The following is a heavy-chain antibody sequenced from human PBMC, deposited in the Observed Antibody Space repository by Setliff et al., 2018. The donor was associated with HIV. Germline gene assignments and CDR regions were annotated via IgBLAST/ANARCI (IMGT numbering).Heavy chain of an antibody. V-gene: IGHV4-34*01. D-gene: IGHD6-19*01. Sequence: SETLSLTCAVYGGSLSGFYWTFIRQSPGKGLEWIGEVTHSGSTTYDPSLKSRITISVDTSKNQFSLKLTSVTAADMGVSYCARGRKKTLAVSGTRYFDFWGQGTLVTVSS. J-gene: IGHJ4*02. CDR2: VTHSGST. CDR1: GGSLSGFY. CDR3: ARGRKKTLAVSGTRYFDF.